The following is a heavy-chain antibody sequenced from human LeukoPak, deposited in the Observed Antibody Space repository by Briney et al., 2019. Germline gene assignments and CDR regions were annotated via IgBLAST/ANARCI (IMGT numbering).Heavy chain of an antibody. J-gene: IGHJ4*02. CDR1: GGSISSSSYY. V-gene: IGHV4-39*07. Sequence: SETLSLTCTVSGGSISSSSYYWGWIRQPPGKGLEWIGSIYYSGSTYYNPSLKSRVTISVDTSKNQFSLKLSSVTAADTAVYYCARDLESGSAYWGQGTLVTVSS. CDR3: ARDLESGSAY. D-gene: IGHD3-10*01. CDR2: IYYSGST.